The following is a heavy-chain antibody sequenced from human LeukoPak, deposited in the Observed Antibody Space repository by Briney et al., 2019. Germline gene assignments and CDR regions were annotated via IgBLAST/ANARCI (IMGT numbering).Heavy chain of an antibody. V-gene: IGHV3-7*01. CDR1: GFTFSSYW. CDR3: ARGGLPAAIYYFDY. D-gene: IGHD2-2*02. CDR2: IKQDGSEK. J-gene: IGHJ4*02. Sequence: PGGSLRLSCAASGFTFSSYWMSWVRQAPGKGLEWVANIKQDGSEKYYVDSVKGRFTISRDNAKNSLYLLMNSLRAEDTAVYYCARGGLPAAIYYFDYWGQGTLVTVSS.